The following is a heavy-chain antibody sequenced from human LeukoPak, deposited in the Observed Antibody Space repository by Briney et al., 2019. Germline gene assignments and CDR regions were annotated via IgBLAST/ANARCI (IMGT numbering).Heavy chain of an antibody. Sequence: SGESLKISCKGSGYSFTSYWIGWVRQMPGKGLEWMGIIYPGDSDTRYSPSFQGQVTISADKSSSTAYLQWSSLKASDTAMYYCARHYLGRRYCSGGSCHYYFDYWGQGTLVTVSS. J-gene: IGHJ4*02. D-gene: IGHD2-15*01. CDR3: ARHYLGRRYCSGGSCHYYFDY. CDR1: GYSFTSYW. V-gene: IGHV5-51*01. CDR2: IYPGDSDT.